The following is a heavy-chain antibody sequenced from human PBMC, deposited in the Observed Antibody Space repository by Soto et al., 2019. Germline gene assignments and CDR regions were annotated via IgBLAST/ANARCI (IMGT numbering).Heavy chain of an antibody. D-gene: IGHD3-16*01. CDR2: IYYSGNT. V-gene: IGHV4-39*01. J-gene: IGHJ6*04. CDR3: ARLTRGGYV. Sequence: QLQLQESAPGLVKPSETLSLTCTVSGGSISSSSYYWGWIRQPQGKGLEWLGSIYYSGNTYYNPSLKSRVTMSVDTSKNQFSLKLSSGTAADTAVYYCARLTRGGYVWGKGTTVTVSS. CDR1: GGSISSSSYY.